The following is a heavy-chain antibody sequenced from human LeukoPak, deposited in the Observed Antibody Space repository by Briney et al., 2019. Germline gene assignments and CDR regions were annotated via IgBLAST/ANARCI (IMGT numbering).Heavy chain of an antibody. D-gene: IGHD5-18*01. CDR2: IKHDGSEE. V-gene: IGHV3-7*05. CDR3: TRDRYGD. J-gene: IGHJ4*02. Sequence: AGGSLRLSCVASGFTFSSSWMSWVRQAPGRGLEWLAHIKHDGSEEFYADSLKGRLTISRDNAKSSLYLQMNNLRVEDTAVYYCTRDRYGDWGQGTLVTVSS. CDR1: GFTFSSSW.